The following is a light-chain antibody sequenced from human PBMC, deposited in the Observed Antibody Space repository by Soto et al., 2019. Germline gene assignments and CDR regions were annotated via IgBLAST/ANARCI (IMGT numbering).Light chain of an antibody. CDR3: PPLYSYRLT. V-gene: IGKV1-9*01. CDR2: AVS. Sequence: DIHLTQSPSFLSASVGDRVTITCRASQGISSYFAWYQQKPGKAPKLLIYAVSTLKSGVPSRFSGSASGTEFTLTISGPQPEDFATSYCPPLYSYRLTFGGGTKVEIK. J-gene: IGKJ4*01. CDR1: QGISSY.